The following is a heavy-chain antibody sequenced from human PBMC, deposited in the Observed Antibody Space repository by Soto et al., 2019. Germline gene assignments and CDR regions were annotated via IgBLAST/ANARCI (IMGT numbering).Heavy chain of an antibody. J-gene: IGHJ4*02. D-gene: IGHD1-1*01. Sequence: GGSLRLSCAASGFTFSSYEMNWVRQAPGKGLEWVSYISSSGSTIYYADSVKGRFTISRDNAKNSLYLQMNSLRAEDTAVYYCASGTGTYTFDYWGQGTLVTVSS. CDR2: ISSSGSTI. V-gene: IGHV3-48*03. CDR1: GFTFSSYE. CDR3: ASGTGTYTFDY.